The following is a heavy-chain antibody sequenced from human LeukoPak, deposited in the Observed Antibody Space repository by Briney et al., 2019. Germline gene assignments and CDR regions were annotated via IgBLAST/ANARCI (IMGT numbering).Heavy chain of an antibody. CDR1: GFTASVRG. CDR2: IPSSGNDI. D-gene: IGHD6-19*01. Sequence: PGGSLRLSCAASGFTASVRGMTWVRQAPGKGLEWVSTIPSSGNDIYYADLVKGRFTTSRDNAKNSVYLQMNSLTADDTAVYYCSRDCSGWSRAVLGQGTMVIVSS. CDR3: SRDCSGWSRAV. J-gene: IGHJ6*02. V-gene: IGHV3-21*01.